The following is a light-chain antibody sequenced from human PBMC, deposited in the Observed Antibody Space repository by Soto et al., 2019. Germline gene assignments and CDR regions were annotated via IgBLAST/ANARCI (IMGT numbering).Light chain of an antibody. V-gene: IGKV3-15*01. J-gene: IGKJ1*01. CDR1: QRVSSN. Sequence: EIVMTQSPATLSVSPGERATLSCRASQRVSSNLAWYQQKPGQAPRLLIYGASTRATGIPARFSGSGSGTEFTLTISSLHSEDFAVYYCQQYNNWPRTFGQGTKVDIK. CDR2: GAS. CDR3: QQYNNWPRT.